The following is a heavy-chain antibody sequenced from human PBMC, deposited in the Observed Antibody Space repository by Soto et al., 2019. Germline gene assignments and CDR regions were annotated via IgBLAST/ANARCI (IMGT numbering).Heavy chain of an antibody. CDR1: GFTFSSYE. CDR3: ASESDYDTFDH. Sequence: EVQLVESGGALVQPGGSLRLSCAASGFTFSSYEMNWVRQAPGKGLEWVSHISFSGGSIYYADSVKGRFAISRDNAKKSLYLQMNGLRAEDTAVYYCASESDYDTFDHWGQGTLVTVSS. CDR2: ISFSGGSI. J-gene: IGHJ4*02. V-gene: IGHV3-48*03. D-gene: IGHD1-26*01.